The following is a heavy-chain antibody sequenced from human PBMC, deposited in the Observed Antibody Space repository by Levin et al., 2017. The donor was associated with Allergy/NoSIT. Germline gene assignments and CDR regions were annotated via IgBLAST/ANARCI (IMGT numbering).Heavy chain of an antibody. Sequence: GESLKISCAASGFTVSNSWMHWVRQAPGKGLLWVSLINHDGSSTIYADSVKGRFTISRDIAKNTLYLHMNSLGAEDTALYYCARAGPNWRIDYWGQGTLVTVSS. CDR2: INHDGSST. CDR3: ARAGPNWRIDY. J-gene: IGHJ4*02. V-gene: IGHV3-74*01. CDR1: GFTVSNSW. D-gene: IGHD7-27*01.